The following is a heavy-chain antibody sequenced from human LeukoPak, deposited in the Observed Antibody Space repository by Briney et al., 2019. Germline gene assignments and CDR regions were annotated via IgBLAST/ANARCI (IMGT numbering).Heavy chain of an antibody. D-gene: IGHD5-24*01. Sequence: GGSLRLSCAASGFTFSSYGMHWVRQAPGKGLEWVAFIRYDGSNKYYADSVKGRFTISRDNSKNTLYLQMNSLRAEDTAVYYCAKEIGGLEMATTRGGAFDIWGQGTMVTVSS. CDR1: GFTFSSYG. CDR3: AKEIGGLEMATTRGGAFDI. J-gene: IGHJ3*02. CDR2: IRYDGSNK. V-gene: IGHV3-30*02.